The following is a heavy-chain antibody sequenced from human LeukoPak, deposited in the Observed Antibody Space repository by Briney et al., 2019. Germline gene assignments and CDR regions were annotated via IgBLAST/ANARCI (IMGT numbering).Heavy chain of an antibody. CDR3: AKGLYPYYGSGSYTLDY. D-gene: IGHD3-10*01. V-gene: IGHV3-23*01. CDR2: MSGGGTDS. J-gene: IGHJ4*02. Sequence: GGSLRLSCAASGFTFSRYAVSWVRQAPGKGLEWVSAMSGGGTDSYYADSVKGRFTISRDNSKNTLYLQMNSLRVEDTALYFCAKGLYPYYGSGSYTLDYWGQGTQVTVSS. CDR1: GFTFSRYA.